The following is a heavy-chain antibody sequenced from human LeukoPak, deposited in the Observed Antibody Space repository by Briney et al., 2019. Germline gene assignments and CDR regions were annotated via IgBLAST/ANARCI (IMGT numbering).Heavy chain of an antibody. CDR3: ARSGCTSTSCYLGDY. V-gene: IGHV4-59*08. CDR1: GGSISTNY. J-gene: IGHJ4*02. D-gene: IGHD2-2*01. Sequence: SETLSLTCTVSGGSISTNYWSWIRQPPGKGLEWIGYIYYSGTTNYNYNPSLKSRVTISVDTSKSQFSLNLSSVTAADTAVYFCARSGCTSTSCYLGDYWGQGTLVTVPS. CDR2: IYYSGTTNY.